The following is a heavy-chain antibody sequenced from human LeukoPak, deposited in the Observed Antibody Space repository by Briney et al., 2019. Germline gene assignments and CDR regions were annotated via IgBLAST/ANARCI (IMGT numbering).Heavy chain of an antibody. Sequence: SSETLSLTCTVSGGSVSSGTYYWSWIRQPPGKGLEWIGYIYYSGTTNYNPSLKSRVTISVDTSKNQFSLKLSSVTAADTAVYYCARDRVRGNSNPFFDYWGQGTLVTVSS. CDR3: ARDRVRGNSNPFFDY. V-gene: IGHV4-61*01. CDR2: IYYSGTT. J-gene: IGHJ4*02. D-gene: IGHD4-11*01. CDR1: GGSVSSGTYY.